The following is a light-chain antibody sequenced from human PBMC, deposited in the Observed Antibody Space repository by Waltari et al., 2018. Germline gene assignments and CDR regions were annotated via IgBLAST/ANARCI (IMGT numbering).Light chain of an antibody. J-gene: IGLJ3*02. CDR1: SSDVGGYNY. CDR2: EVS. Sequence: QSALTQPASVSGSPGQSITISCTGTSSDVGGYNYASWYQQHPGKAPQLMIYEVSNRPSGVSNRFSGSKSGNTASLTISGLQAEDEADYYCSSYTSSSTRVFGGGTKLTVL. V-gene: IGLV2-14*01. CDR3: SSYTSSSTRV.